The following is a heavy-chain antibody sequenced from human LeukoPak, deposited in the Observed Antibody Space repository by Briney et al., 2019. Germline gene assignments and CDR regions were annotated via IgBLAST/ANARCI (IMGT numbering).Heavy chain of an antibody. CDR2: INHSGST. CDR1: GGSISSYY. CDR3: ARFDSSGYYKDY. D-gene: IGHD3-22*01. V-gene: IGHV4-34*01. J-gene: IGHJ4*02. Sequence: SETLSLTCTVSGGSISSYYWSWIRQPPGKGLEWIGEINHSGSTNYNPSLKSRVTISVDTSKNQFSLKLSSVTAADTAVYYCARFDSSGYYKDYWGRGTLVTVSS.